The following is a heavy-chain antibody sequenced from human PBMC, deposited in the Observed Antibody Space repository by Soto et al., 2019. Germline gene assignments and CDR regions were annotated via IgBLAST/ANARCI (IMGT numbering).Heavy chain of an antibody. CDR3: AKRFRGFLLTPEVD. CDR1: GLTFSSYA. V-gene: IGHV3-23*01. Sequence: EVQLLESGGDLVQPGGSLRLSCAASGLTFSSYAMSWVRQAPGKGLEWVSVISGSGGYTDYADSVKGRFTISRDNSKNTLYLQMNSLRAEDTALYYCAKRFRGFLLTPEVDWGQGTLVTVSS. CDR2: ISGSGGYT. J-gene: IGHJ4*02. D-gene: IGHD3-10*01.